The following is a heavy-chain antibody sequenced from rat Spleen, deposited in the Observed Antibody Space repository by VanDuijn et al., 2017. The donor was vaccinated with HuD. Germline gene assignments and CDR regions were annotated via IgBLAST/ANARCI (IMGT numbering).Heavy chain of an antibody. Sequence: QVQLKESGPGLVQPSQTLSLTCTVSGFSLSNYGVIWVRQPPGKGLDWMGVIWSGGSTDYNSALKSRLSISRDTSKSQVFLKMNSLQTEDTAIYFCIRERYGNPASYYFDYWGQGVMVTVSS. D-gene: IGHD1-7*01. CDR1: GFSLSNYG. CDR2: IWSGGST. V-gene: IGHV2-15*01. J-gene: IGHJ2*01. CDR3: IRERYGNPASYYFDY.